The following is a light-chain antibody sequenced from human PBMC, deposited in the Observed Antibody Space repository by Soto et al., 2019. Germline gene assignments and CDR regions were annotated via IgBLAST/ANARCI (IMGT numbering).Light chain of an antibody. J-gene: IGLJ1*01. CDR2: EVS. CDR1: SSDVGGYNY. Sequence: QSALTQPASVSGSPGQSITISCTGTSSDVGGYNYVSWYQQHPGKALKLMIYEVSNRPSGVSNRFSGSKSGNTASLTISGLQAEDEADYYCSSYTSSSTLDYVFGTGTKFTVL. CDR3: SSYTSSSTLDYV. V-gene: IGLV2-14*01.